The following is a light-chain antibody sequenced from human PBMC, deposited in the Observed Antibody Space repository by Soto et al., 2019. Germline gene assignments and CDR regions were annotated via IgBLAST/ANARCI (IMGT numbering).Light chain of an antibody. V-gene: IGKV3-20*01. Sequence: IALTQSPCTLSLSPGERATLSCRASQSVGSRFLAWYQQKPGQAPRLLISGTFSRATGIPDRFSGSGSGTDFTLTISRLEPEDFAVYYCQQYGSSGTFGQGTKVDIK. CDR2: GTF. J-gene: IGKJ1*01. CDR3: QQYGSSGT. CDR1: QSVGSRF.